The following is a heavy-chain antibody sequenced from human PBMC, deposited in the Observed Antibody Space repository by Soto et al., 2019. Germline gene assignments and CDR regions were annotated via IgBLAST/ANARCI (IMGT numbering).Heavy chain of an antibody. Sequence: EVQLLDSGGGLVQPGGSLRLSCAASGFTFSNYAMTWVRQGPGKGLEWVSGISGSGGRSYYADSVKGRFTISRDNSKSTLYLKLNRRRAGDTAVYYCAKPCSVWPSAHPYSFDSWGQGPLVTVSS. D-gene: IGHD3-16*01. J-gene: IGHJ4*02. CDR3: AKPCSVWPSAHPYSFDS. CDR1: GFTFSNYA. V-gene: IGHV3-23*01. CDR2: ISGSGGRS.